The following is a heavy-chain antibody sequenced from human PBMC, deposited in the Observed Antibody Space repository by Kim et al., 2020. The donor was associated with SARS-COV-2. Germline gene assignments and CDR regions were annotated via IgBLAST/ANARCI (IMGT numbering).Heavy chain of an antibody. Sequence: SETLSLTCAVYGGSFSGYYWSWIRQPPGKGLEWIGEINHSGSTNYNPSLKSRVTISVDTSKNQFSLKLSSVTAADTAVYYCARGTMIVGKDYYYYYGMDVWGQGTTVTVSS. CDR3: ARGTMIVGKDYYYYYGMDV. D-gene: IGHD3-22*01. V-gene: IGHV4-34*01. CDR1: GGSFSGYY. J-gene: IGHJ6*02. CDR2: INHSGST.